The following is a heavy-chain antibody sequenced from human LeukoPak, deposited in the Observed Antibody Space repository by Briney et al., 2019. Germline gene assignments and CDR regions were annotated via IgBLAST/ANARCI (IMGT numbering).Heavy chain of an antibody. V-gene: IGHV1-18*01. D-gene: IGHD3-22*01. CDR1: GYTFTNFG. J-gene: IGHJ4*02. Sequence: ASVKVSCKASGYTFTNFGISWVRQARGQGLEWMGWISGYNGNTKYVQKFQGRVTMTTDTSTSTAYMELRSLRSDDTAVYYCARDLTHRRNYDNSGYQIVPAFWGQGTLVTVSS. CDR3: ARDLTHRRNYDNSGYQIVPAF. CDR2: ISGYNGNT.